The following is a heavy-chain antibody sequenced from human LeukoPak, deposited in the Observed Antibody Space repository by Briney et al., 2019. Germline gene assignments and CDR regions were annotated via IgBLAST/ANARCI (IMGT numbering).Heavy chain of an antibody. D-gene: IGHD6-6*01. V-gene: IGHV4-4*02. Sequence: PSGTLSLTCAVSGGSITSSNWWSWVRQPPGKGLEWIGEIYYTGNTNYNPSLKSRVTILVDTSKNQVSLKLSSVTAADTAVYFCARDWGVEGRPGYMDVWGKGTTVTVSS. CDR2: IYYTGNT. CDR1: GGSITSSNW. J-gene: IGHJ6*03. CDR3: ARDWGVEGRPGYMDV.